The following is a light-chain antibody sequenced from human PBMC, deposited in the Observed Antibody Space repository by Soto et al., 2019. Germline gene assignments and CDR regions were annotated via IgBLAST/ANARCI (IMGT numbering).Light chain of an antibody. J-gene: IGKJ1*01. V-gene: IGKV3-15*01. Sequence: EIVMTQSPATLSVSPGERATLSCSASHSVNRNLAWYQQKPGQAPRLLIYAASTRATGIPARFSGSGSETEFTLTISSLQSEDFAIYYCQQYNNWWTFGQGTKVEI. CDR2: AAS. CDR3: QQYNNWWT. CDR1: HSVNRN.